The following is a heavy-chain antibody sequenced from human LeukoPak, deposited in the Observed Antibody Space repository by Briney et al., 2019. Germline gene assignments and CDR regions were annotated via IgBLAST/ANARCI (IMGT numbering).Heavy chain of an antibody. Sequence: PGVSLRLSCAASGFTFSSYNMYWVRQAPGVGPECVSPINSTSSYIYYAVSVMVRFTVPIDNVNTSLSLPLNILRAEETAVYYCARDHGTNFYDSSSYKAFDIWGHGTTGIASS. CDR2: INSTSSYI. V-gene: IGHV3-21*01. J-gene: IGHJ3*02. CDR3: ARDHGTNFYDSSSYKAFDI. CDR1: GFTFSSYN. D-gene: IGHD3-22*01.